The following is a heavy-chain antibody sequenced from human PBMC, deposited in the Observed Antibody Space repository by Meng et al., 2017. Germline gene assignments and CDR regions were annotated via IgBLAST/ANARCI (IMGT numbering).Heavy chain of an antibody. J-gene: IGHJ4*02. V-gene: IGHV7-4-1*02. CDR1: GYTLTSYA. D-gene: IGHD2-2*01. CDR2: IDTKTGNP. Sequence: QVHLVQSVSELRKPGASVKVSCKASGYTLTSYAINWLRQAPGQGLQWMGWIDTKTGNPTYVPGFTGRLVFSLDTSVSTAYLQISGLKADDTAVYYCTRDGYSDCSRTSCFDSWGQGTLVTVSS. CDR3: TRDGYSDCSRTSCFDS.